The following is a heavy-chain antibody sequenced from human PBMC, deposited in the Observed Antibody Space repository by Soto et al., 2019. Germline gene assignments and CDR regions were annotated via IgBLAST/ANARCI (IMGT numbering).Heavy chain of an antibody. CDR2: ISAYNGNT. J-gene: IGHJ4*02. V-gene: IGHV1-18*01. CDR3: ARAVRHLFIVVVPAAMDY. Sequence: ASVKVSCKASGYTFTSYGISWVRQAPGQGLEWMGWISAYNGNTNYAQKLQGRVTMTTDTSTSTAYMELRSLRSDDTAVYYCARAVRHLFIVVVPAAMDYWGQGTLVTVSS. CDR1: GYTFTSYG. D-gene: IGHD2-2*01.